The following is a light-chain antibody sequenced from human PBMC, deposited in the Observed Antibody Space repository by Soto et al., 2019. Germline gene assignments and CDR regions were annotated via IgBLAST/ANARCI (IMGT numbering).Light chain of an antibody. CDR2: RNN. Sequence: VLTQPPSASGTPGQRVTISCSGSSSNIGSNYVYWYQQLPGTAPKPLIYRNNQRPSGVPDRFSGSKSGTSASLAISGLRSEDEADYYCAAWDDSLSGWVFGGGTQLTVL. V-gene: IGLV1-47*01. J-gene: IGLJ3*02. CDR1: SSNIGSNY. CDR3: AAWDDSLSGWV.